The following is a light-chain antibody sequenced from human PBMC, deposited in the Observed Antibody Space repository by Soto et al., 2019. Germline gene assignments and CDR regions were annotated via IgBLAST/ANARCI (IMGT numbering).Light chain of an antibody. J-gene: IGLJ1*01. V-gene: IGLV2-14*01. CDR2: EVS. Sequence: QSAPTQPASVSGSPGQSITISCTGTSSDVGGYKYVSWYQLHPGKAPKLMIYEVSNRPSGISNRFSASKSGNTASLTISGLQAEDEADYYCFSYTSSTAYVFGTGTKLTVL. CDR1: SSDVGGYKY. CDR3: FSYTSSTAYV.